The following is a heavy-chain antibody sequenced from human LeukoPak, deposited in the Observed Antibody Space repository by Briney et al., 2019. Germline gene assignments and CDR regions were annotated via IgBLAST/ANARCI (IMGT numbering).Heavy chain of an antibody. D-gene: IGHD5-18*01. CDR2: IYYSGST. CDR3: ARTTEGGYTYDYFYYYYMDV. CDR1: NGSISSYY. V-gene: IGHV4-59*01. Sequence: SETLSLTCTVSNGSISSYYWSWIRQPPGKGLEWIGYIYYSGSTNYNPSLKSRVTISVDTSKNQFSLKLSSVTAADTAVYYCARTTEGGYTYDYFYYYYMDVWGKGTTVTIPS. J-gene: IGHJ6*03.